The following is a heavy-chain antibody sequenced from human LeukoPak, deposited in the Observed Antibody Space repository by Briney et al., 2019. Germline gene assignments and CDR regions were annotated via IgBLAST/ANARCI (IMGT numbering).Heavy chain of an antibody. CDR3: AKAAYSSSLFYFDY. V-gene: IGHV3-9*01. CDR2: ISWNGGNI. Sequence: GGSLGLSCAASGFTFDDYAMHWVRQAPGKGLEWVSGISWNGGNIHYADSVEGRFTISRDNAKNSLYLQMNSLRAEDTAFYYCAKAAYSSSLFYFDYWGQGTLVTVSS. CDR1: GFTFDDYA. D-gene: IGHD6-6*01. J-gene: IGHJ4*02.